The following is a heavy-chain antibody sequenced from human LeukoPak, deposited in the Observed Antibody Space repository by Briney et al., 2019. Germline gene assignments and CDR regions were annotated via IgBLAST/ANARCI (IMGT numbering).Heavy chain of an antibody. V-gene: IGHV4-59*01. CDR3: ALGYCSGGSCYGHYYGMDV. CDR1: GGPISSYY. Sequence: SETLSLTCTVSGGPISSYYWSWIRQPPGKGLEWIGYIYYSGSTNYNPSLKSRVTISVDTSKNQFSLKLSSVTAADTAVYCCALGYCSGGSCYGHYYGMDVWGKGTTVTVSS. CDR2: IYYSGST. D-gene: IGHD2-15*01. J-gene: IGHJ6*04.